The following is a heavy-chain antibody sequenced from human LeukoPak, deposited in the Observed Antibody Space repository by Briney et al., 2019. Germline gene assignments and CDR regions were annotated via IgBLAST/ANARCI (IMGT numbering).Heavy chain of an antibody. V-gene: IGHV4-59*01. D-gene: IGHD3-22*01. J-gene: IGHJ3*02. CDR2: IYYSGST. Sequence: NPSETLSLTCTVSGGSISSYYWSWIRQPPGKGLEWIGYIYYSGSTNYNPSLKSRVTISADTSKNQFSLKLSSVTAADTAVYYCARHPYTDYYDSSGLDDAFDIWGQGTMVTVSS. CDR3: ARHPYTDYYDSSGLDDAFDI. CDR1: GGSISSYY.